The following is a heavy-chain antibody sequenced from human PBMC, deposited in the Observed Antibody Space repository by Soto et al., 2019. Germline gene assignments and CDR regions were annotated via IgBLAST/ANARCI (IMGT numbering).Heavy chain of an antibody. D-gene: IGHD3-22*01. J-gene: IGHJ4*02. CDR3: ARQIYDSDTGPNFQYYFDS. Sequence: PGESLKISCKGSGYSFAGYWITWVRQKPGKGLEWMGRIDPSDSQTYYSPSFRGHVTISATKSITTVFLQWSGLRASDTAMYYCARQIYDSDTGPNFQYYFDSWGQGTPVTVSS. CDR1: GYSFAGYW. CDR2: IDPSDSQT. V-gene: IGHV5-10-1*01.